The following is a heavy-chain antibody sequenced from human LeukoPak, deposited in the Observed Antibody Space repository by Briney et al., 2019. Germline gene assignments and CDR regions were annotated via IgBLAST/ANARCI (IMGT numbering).Heavy chain of an antibody. Sequence: ASVNVSCKASGGTFSSYAISWVRQTPGQGLEWMGGIIPIFGTANYAQKFRGRVTITADESTSTAYMELSSLRSEDTAVYYCASVSVTDYAYYYYYGMDVWGQGTTVTVSS. J-gene: IGHJ6*02. CDR2: IIPIFGTA. CDR3: ASVSVTDYAYYYYYGMDV. D-gene: IGHD4-17*01. V-gene: IGHV1-69*13. CDR1: GGTFSSYA.